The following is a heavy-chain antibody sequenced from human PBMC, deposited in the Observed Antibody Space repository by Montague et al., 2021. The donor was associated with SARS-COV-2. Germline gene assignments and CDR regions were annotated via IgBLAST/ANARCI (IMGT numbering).Heavy chain of an antibody. Sequence: SETLSLACSVSGDSISRSHYFWAWIRQPPGMGLEWIGSIYFTGKTYCHPSLKSRVTISIDTSKNHFSLRLSSVTAADSAVFYCARWGLYNAFDIWGLGTMITISS. V-gene: IGHV4-39*02. CDR3: ARWGLYNAFDI. D-gene: IGHD1-1*01. CDR1: GDSISRSHYF. CDR2: IYFTGKT. J-gene: IGHJ3*02.